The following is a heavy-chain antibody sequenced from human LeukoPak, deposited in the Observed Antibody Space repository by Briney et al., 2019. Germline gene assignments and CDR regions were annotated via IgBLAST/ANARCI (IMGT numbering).Heavy chain of an antibody. V-gene: IGHV1-2*02. J-gene: IGHJ6*02. D-gene: IGHD2-8*01. CDR1: VYTFTGYY. CDR3: AREDVVLVDAVRYYYYGMDV. Sequence: ASVKVSFKASVYTFTGYYMHWVRQAPGQGLEWMGWINPNSGSTSYAQTFQDRVTMTRDTSKNTVYMELSSLKSEDTAVYYCAREDVVLVDAVRYYYYGMDVWGQGTTVTVSS. CDR2: INPNSGST.